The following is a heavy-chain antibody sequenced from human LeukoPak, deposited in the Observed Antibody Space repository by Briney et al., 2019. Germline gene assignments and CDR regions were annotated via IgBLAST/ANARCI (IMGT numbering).Heavy chain of an antibody. Sequence: PRGSPCPSRAVSGFTSSEFTTTWARQTPGKGLEWVSLISGDGGSTYYADSMKGRFTISRDNNKNSLSLQMNSLRTEDTALYYFAKDLRSGFTSDSYYYYGMYTPGEGNTVTVSS. CDR1: GFTSSEFT. V-gene: IGHV3-43*02. J-gene: IGHJ6*01. D-gene: IGHD2-21*02. CDR2: ISGDGGST. CDR3: AKDLRSGFTSDSYYYYGMYT.